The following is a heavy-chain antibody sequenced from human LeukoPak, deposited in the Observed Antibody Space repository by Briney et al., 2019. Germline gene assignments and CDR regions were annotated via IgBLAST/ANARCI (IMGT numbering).Heavy chain of an antibody. V-gene: IGHV4-38-2*01. CDR3: ARDSGTVAGGGY. J-gene: IGHJ4*02. Sequence: PSETLSLTCAVSGYSISSGYYWGWIRPPPGKGLEWIGSIYHSGSTYYNPSLKSRVTISVDTSKNQFSLKLSSVTAADTAVYYCARDSGTVAGGGYWGQGTLVTVSS. D-gene: IGHD6-19*01. CDR1: GYSISSGYY. CDR2: IYHSGST.